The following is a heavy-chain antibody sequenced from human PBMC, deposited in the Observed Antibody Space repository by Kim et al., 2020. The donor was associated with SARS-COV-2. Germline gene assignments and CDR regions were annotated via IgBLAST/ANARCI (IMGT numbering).Heavy chain of an antibody. CDR2: MNPNSGNT. CDR3: ARGRGRIAARPRYWFDP. V-gene: IGHV1-8*01. Sequence: ASVKVSCKASGYTFTSYDINWVRQATGQGLEWMGWMNPNSGNTGYAQKFQGRVTMTRNTSISTAYMELSSLRSEDTAVYYCARGRGRIAARPRYWFDPWGQGTLVTVSS. D-gene: IGHD6-6*01. CDR1: GYTFTSYD. J-gene: IGHJ5*02.